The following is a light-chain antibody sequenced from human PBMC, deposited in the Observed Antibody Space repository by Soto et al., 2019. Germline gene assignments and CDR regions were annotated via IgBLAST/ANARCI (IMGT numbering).Light chain of an antibody. V-gene: IGKV1-5*01. CDR1: QSISNW. Sequence: DIQMTQSPSTLPASVGYRVTITCRSSQSISNWLAWYQQKPGTAPKVLIYHASNLQSGVPSRFSGSGSGTDFTLTISGLQPEDFATYYCQQANSFPPWTFGQGTKVDIK. CDR3: QQANSFPPWT. J-gene: IGKJ1*01. CDR2: HAS.